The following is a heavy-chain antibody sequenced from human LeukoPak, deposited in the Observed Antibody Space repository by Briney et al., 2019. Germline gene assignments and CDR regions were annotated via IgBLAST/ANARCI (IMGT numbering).Heavy chain of an antibody. J-gene: IGHJ5*02. CDR1: GFTFSSYA. CDR2: ISGGGGST. CDR3: AKGDGYNQYNWFDP. D-gene: IGHD5-24*01. Sequence: GGSLRLSCAASGFTFSSYAMSWVRQAPGKGLEWVSAISGGGGSTYYADSVKGRFTISTDNSKNTLYLQMNSLGAEDTAVYYCAKGDGYNQYNWFDPWGQGALVTVSS. V-gene: IGHV3-23*01.